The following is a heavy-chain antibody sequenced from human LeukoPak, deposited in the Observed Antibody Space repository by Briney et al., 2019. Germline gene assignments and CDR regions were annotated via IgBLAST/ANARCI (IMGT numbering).Heavy chain of an antibody. D-gene: IGHD6-19*01. V-gene: IGHV4-39*07. CDR1: GGSISSSSYY. J-gene: IGHJ5*02. CDR2: INHSGST. CDR3: ARDGYSSGWYWFDP. Sequence: SETLSLTCTVSGGSISSSSYYWGWIRQPPGKGLEWIGEINHSGSTNYNPSLKSRVTISVDTSKNQFSLKLSSVTAADTAVYYCARDGYSSGWYWFDPWGQGTLVTVSS.